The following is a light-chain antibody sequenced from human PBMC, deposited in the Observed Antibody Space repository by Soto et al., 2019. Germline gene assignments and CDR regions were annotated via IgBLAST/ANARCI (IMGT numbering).Light chain of an antibody. Sequence: QSALTQPRSVSGSPGQSVTISCTGTNSDVGGYNYVSWYQQYPGKAPKLMISGVSERPSGVPDRFSGSKSGNTASLTISGLQSEDEADYYCAAWDDGLKGWLFGGGTKLTVL. CDR2: GVS. CDR1: NSDVGGYNY. J-gene: IGLJ2*01. CDR3: AAWDDGLKGWL. V-gene: IGLV2-11*01.